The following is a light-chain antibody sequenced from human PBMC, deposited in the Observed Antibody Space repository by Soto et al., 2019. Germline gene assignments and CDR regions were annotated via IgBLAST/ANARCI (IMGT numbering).Light chain of an antibody. CDR3: ATCDNSLSDVV. CDR1: SSNIGSNY. Sequence: LTQPPSVSAAPGQRVTISCSGTSSNIGSNYISWYQQFPGTAPRLLIYDTYKRPSGIPDRFSGSKSGTSATLDIAGLQTGDEADYYCATCDNSLSDVVFGGGTKLTVL. V-gene: IGLV1-51*01. CDR2: DTY. J-gene: IGLJ3*02.